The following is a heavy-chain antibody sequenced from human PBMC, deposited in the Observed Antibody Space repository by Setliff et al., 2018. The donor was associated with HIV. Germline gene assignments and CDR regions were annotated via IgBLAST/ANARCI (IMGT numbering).Heavy chain of an antibody. CDR2: IYYSGST. Sequence: SETLSLTCTVSGGSISSSSYYWGWIRQPPGKGLEWIGSIYYSGSTYYNPSLKSRVTISVDTLKNQFSMKLSSVTAADTAAYYCARSGDYYESSGYYRYWGQGALVTVSS. D-gene: IGHD3-22*01. CDR3: ARSGDYYESSGYYRY. J-gene: IGHJ4*02. CDR1: GGSISSSSYY. V-gene: IGHV4-39*07.